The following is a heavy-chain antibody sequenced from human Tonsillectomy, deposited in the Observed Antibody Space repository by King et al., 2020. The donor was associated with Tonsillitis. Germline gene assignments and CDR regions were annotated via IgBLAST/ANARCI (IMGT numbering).Heavy chain of an antibody. Sequence: QLVQSGAEVKKPGASVKVSCKASGYTFTSFGISWVRLAPGQGLEWRGGFSAYDGNTNYAQKLQGRVTMTTDSSTSTAYMELRSLRSDDTAVYYCARDPGYSSGWYLDYWGQGTLVTVSS. J-gene: IGHJ4*02. CDR1: GYTFTSFG. CDR2: FSAYDGNT. CDR3: ARDPGYSSGWYLDY. D-gene: IGHD6-19*01. V-gene: IGHV1-18*01.